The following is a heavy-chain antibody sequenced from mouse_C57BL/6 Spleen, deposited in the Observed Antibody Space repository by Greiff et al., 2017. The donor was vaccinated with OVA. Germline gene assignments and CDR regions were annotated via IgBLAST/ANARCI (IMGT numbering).Heavy chain of an antibody. Sequence: EVQLQQSGPELVKPGASVKISCKASGYTFTDYYMNWVKQSHGQSLEWIGDINPNNGGTSYNQKFKGKATLTVDKSSSTAYMELRSLTSEDSAVYYCASYGNWYFDVWGTGTTVTVSS. D-gene: IGHD2-1*01. CDR2: INPNNGGT. J-gene: IGHJ1*03. CDR3: ASYGNWYFDV. V-gene: IGHV1-26*01. CDR1: GYTFTDYY.